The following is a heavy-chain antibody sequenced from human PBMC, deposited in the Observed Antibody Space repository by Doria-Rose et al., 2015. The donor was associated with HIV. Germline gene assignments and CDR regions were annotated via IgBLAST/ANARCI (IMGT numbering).Heavy chain of an antibody. CDR1: GGSFSGYY. J-gene: IGHJ1*01. Sequence: VYGGSFSGYYWTWIRPSPGKGLEWIGEINHGGSTNYSPSLKSRVTISLDMSKNQFSLKVTSVTAADTAVYYCARGPSDFGDYVAFQHWGQGTPVTVSS. CDR2: INHGGST. D-gene: IGHD4-17*01. V-gene: IGHV4-34*01. CDR3: ARGPSDFGDYVAFQH.